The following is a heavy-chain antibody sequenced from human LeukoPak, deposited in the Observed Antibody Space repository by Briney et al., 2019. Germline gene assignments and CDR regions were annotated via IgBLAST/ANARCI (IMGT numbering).Heavy chain of an antibody. D-gene: IGHD3-22*01. J-gene: IGHJ4*02. CDR1: GFTVDSNY. CDR3: ARGDDSGYYDYFDY. CDR2: IYTGGST. Sequence: GGSLRLSCAASGFTVDSNYLSWVRQAPGKGLEWVSTIYTGGSTYYAASVKGRFTISRDFSKNTVFLHMNSLRAEDTAMYYCARGDDSGYYDYFDYWGQGALVTVSS. V-gene: IGHV3-53*01.